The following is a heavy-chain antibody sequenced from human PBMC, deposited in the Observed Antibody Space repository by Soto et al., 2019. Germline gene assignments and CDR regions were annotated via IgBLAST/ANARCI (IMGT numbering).Heavy chain of an antibody. J-gene: IGHJ6*02. D-gene: IGHD5-12*01. CDR3: ASPGAGDGYNNGRYGMDV. V-gene: IGHV4-61*01. CDR1: GGTVRSGSYY. CDR2: ISYSGGT. Sequence: SETLSLTCTVSGGTVRSGSYYWSWIRQPPGKGLEWIGYISYSGGTNYNPSLKSRVIISVDTPKNQFSLKLSSVTAADTAVYYCASPGAGDGYNNGRYGMDVWGQGTTVT.